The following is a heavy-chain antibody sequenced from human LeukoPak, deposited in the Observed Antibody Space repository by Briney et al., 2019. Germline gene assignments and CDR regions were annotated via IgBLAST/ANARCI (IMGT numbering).Heavy chain of an antibody. Sequence: GGSLRLSCAASGFTFSSYAMSWVRQAPGKGLEWVAFIRYDGSNKYYADSVKGRFTISRDNSKNTLYLQMNSLRAEDTAVYYCAKGLRFLEWLPRDWGQGTLVTVSS. CDR1: GFTFSSYA. V-gene: IGHV3-30*02. CDR3: AKGLRFLEWLPRD. CDR2: IRYDGSNK. J-gene: IGHJ4*02. D-gene: IGHD3-3*01.